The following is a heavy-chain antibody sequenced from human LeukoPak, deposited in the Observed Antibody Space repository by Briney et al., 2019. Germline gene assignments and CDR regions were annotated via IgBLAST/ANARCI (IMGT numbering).Heavy chain of an antibody. V-gene: IGHV3-15*07. CDR2: IASKTDGGAT. CDR1: GLTGTNAW. J-gene: IGHJ4*02. CDR3: TTGIRGD. Sequence: PGGSLRLSCSASGLTGTNAWMNWVRQAPGEGLDWVGRIASKTDGGATDYAAPVKGRFTISRDDSKNTLNLQMNSLKTEDTAVYYCTTGIRGDWGQGTLVTVSS. D-gene: IGHD3-10*01.